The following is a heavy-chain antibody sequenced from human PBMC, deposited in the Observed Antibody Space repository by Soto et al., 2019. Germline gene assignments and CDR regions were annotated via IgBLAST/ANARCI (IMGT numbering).Heavy chain of an antibody. J-gene: IGHJ4*02. Sequence: EVQLVESGGGLVKPGGSLRLSCAASGLTFSKAWMSWVRQAPGKGLEWVGRIKSKTDGGTTDYAAPVKGRFTITRHDAKNTRYLQMNSLKTEDTAVYYCNTDALRFLEWLAYWGQGTLVTVSS. CDR3: NTDALRFLEWLAY. V-gene: IGHV3-15*01. CDR2: IKSKTDGGTT. D-gene: IGHD3-3*01. CDR1: GLTFSKAW.